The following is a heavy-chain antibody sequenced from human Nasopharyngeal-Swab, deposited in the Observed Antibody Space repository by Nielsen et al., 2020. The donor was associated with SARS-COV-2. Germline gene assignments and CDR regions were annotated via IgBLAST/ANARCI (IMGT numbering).Heavy chain of an antibody. CDR1: GFTFSDYY. Sequence: GESLKISCVGSGFTFSDYYMSWIRQAPGKGLEWVLYISDSGTTMYADSVKGRFTISRDNARKSVYLQLNSLRAEDTAVYYCARGPSSSRFDPWGQGSLVTVSS. CDR3: ARGPSSSRFDP. D-gene: IGHD6-13*01. J-gene: IGHJ5*02. V-gene: IGHV3-11*01. CDR2: ISDSGTTM.